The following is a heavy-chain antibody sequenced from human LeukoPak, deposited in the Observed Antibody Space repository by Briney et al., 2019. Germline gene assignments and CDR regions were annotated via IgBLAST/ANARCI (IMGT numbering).Heavy chain of an antibody. CDR1: GFTFRDYA. CDR2: IRSKAYGGTT. V-gene: IGHV3-49*04. D-gene: IGHD1-1*01. J-gene: IGHJ3*02. CDR3: TRDLYWNDGSNAFDM. Sequence: GGSLRLSCAASGFTFRDYALSWVRQAPGKGLEWVSIIRSKAYGGTTDYAASVKGRFTISRDDSKSIASLQMNSLRTEGTALYYCTRDLYWNDGSNAFDMWGQGTVVTVSS.